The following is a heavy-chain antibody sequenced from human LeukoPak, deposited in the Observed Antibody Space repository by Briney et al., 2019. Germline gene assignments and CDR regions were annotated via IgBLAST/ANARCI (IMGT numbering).Heavy chain of an antibody. CDR3: AKDIRGGSGSPYFDY. CDR2: ISWNSGSI. CDR1: GFTFDDYA. J-gene: IGHJ4*02. D-gene: IGHD3-10*01. V-gene: IGHV3-9*01. Sequence: GGSLRLSCAASGFTFDDYAMHWVRQAPGKGLEWVSGISWNSGSIGYADSVKGRFTISRDNAKNSLYLQMNSLRAEDTALYYCAKDIRGGSGSPYFDYWGQGTLVTVSS.